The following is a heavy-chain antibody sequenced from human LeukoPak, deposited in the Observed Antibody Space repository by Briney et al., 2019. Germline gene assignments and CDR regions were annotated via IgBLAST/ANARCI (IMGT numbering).Heavy chain of an antibody. CDR2: IYHSGRT. CDR1: GYSISSGYY. D-gene: IGHD6-19*01. V-gene: IGHV4-38-2*02. Sequence: SETLSLTCTVSGYSISSGYYWGWIRQPPGKGLEWIGSIYHSGRTFYNPSLKSRVTISVDTSKNQFSLKLTSVTAADTAVYYCARDSSGWYHWFDPWGQGTLVTVSS. J-gene: IGHJ5*02. CDR3: ARDSSGWYHWFDP.